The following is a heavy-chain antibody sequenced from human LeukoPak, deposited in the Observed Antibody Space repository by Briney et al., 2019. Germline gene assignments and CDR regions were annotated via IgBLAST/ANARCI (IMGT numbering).Heavy chain of an antibody. CDR3: VKDLTYESSGSFFDY. J-gene: IGHJ4*02. CDR1: GFTFEDYT. Sequence: GGSLRLSCAASGFTFEDYTMHWVRQVPGKTLEWVSLISWDGTTYYTDSVKGRFTISRDNSQDSLYLQVDTLRSEDTAFYYCVKDLTYESSGSFFDYWGRGTLVTVS. V-gene: IGHV3-43*01. CDR2: ISWDGTT. D-gene: IGHD3-22*01.